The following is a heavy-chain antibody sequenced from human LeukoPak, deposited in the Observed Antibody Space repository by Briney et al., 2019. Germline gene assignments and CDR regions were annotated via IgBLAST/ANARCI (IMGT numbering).Heavy chain of an antibody. Sequence: GGSLRLSCSTSGFTFSGFYIHWVRQAPGKGLEWVSSISSSSSYIYYADSVKGRFTISRDNAKNSLYLQMNSLRAEDTAVYYCARDATEDGLYYFDYWGQGTLVTVSS. V-gene: IGHV3-21*01. CDR1: GFTFSGFY. CDR3: ARDATEDGLYYFDY. J-gene: IGHJ4*02. CDR2: ISSSSSYI.